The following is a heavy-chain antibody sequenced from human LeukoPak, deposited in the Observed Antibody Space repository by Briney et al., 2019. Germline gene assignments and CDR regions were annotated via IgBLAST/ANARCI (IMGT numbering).Heavy chain of an antibody. D-gene: IGHD6-19*01. CDR1: GGTFSSYA. Sequence: GASVKVSCKASGGTFSSYAISWVRQAPGQGLEWMGGIIPIFGTANYAQKFQGRVTITADESTSTAYMELSSLRSEDTAVYYCARRGIAVAGTLDDWFDPWGQGTLVTVSS. CDR3: ARRGIAVAGTLDDWFDP. J-gene: IGHJ5*02. CDR2: IIPIFGTA. V-gene: IGHV1-69*13.